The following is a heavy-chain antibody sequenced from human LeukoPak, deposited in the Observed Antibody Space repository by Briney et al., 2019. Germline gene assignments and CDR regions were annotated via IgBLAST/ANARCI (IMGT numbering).Heavy chain of an antibody. J-gene: IGHJ4*02. V-gene: IGHV3-21*01. CDR3: ATDKISGSGSIDY. CDR2: ITSNSNYI. CDR1: GSIFTDYS. Sequence: PGGSLRLSCAASGSIFTDYSMNWVRQAPGKGLEWVSFITSNSNYIYYGDSVKGRFTISRDNAENSLYLQMDSLRAEDTAVYYCATDKISGSGSIDYWGQGTLVTVSS. D-gene: IGHD3-10*01.